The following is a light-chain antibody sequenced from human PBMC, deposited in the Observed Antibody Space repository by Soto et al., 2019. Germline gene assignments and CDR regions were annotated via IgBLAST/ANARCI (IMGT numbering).Light chain of an antibody. Sequence: EIVLTQSPGTLSLSPGERAILSCRASQSLSSTRLAWHQQKRGQAPRLLIYDASTRATGVPARFGGSGSGTEFTLTISGLQSEDFAVYYCQQYGDWPPDTFGQGTKVDIK. CDR2: DAS. CDR3: QQYGDWPPDT. CDR1: QSLSST. J-gene: IGKJ2*01. V-gene: IGKV3-15*01.